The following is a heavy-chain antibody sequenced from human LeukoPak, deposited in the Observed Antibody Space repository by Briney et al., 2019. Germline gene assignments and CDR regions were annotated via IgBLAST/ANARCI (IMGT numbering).Heavy chain of an antibody. CDR3: ARDPPPVTAGYYFDY. V-gene: IGHV3-21*01. J-gene: IGHJ4*02. CDR2: ISSSSYI. D-gene: IGHD2-21*02. CDR1: GSTFSSYS. Sequence: GGSLRLSCAASGSTFSSYSMNWVRQAPGKGLEWVSSISSSSYIYYADSVKGRFTISRDNAKNSLYLQMNSLRAEDTAVYYCARDPPPVTAGYYFDYWGQGTLVTVSS.